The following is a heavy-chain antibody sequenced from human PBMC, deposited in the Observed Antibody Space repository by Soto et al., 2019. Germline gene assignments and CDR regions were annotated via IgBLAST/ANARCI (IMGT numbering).Heavy chain of an antibody. D-gene: IGHD4-17*01. CDR1: GFTFSNHV. J-gene: IGHJ4*02. CDR3: VNGDYY. CDR2: INRDSNT. Sequence: EEQLVESGGGLVQPGGSLRLSCAASGFTFSNHVMNWVRQAPGRGLEWVSSINRDSNTFYADSVKGRFTISRDHAKDSLYLQMNSLRADDTAVYYCVNGDYYVGQGTLVTVSS. V-gene: IGHV3-48*01.